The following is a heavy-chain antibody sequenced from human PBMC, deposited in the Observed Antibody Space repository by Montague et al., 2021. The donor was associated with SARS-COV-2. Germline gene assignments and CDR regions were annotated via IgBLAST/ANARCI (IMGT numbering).Heavy chain of an antibody. Sequence: PALVKPTQTLTLTCTFSGFSLSTSGVGVGWIRQPPEKALEWLIVIYCDDDKHYSQSLKGRLTITKDTSKIQVVHKMTNMEHLDTGTDYWVGGGNRPEIWGQGTMVIVSS. V-gene: IGHV2-5*04. CDR3: VGGGNRPEI. J-gene: IGHJ3*02. CDR2: IYCDDDK. D-gene: IGHD1-14*01. CDR1: GFSLSTSGVG.